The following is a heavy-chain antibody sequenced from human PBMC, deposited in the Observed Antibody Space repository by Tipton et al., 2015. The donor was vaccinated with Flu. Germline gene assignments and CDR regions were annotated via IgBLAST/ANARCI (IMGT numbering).Heavy chain of an antibody. J-gene: IGHJ6*03. V-gene: IGHV5-51*01. D-gene: IGHD5-24*01. CDR1: GYSFTSYW. CDR2: IYPGDSDT. CDR3: TIAPRPRYDGSNYMEV. Sequence: QSGAEVKKPGESLKISCKGSGYSFTSYWIGWVRQMPGKGLEWMGIIYPGDSDTRYSPSFQGQVTISADKSISTAYLQWSSLKASDTAMYYCTIAPRPRYDGSNYMEVWGKGTTVTVSS.